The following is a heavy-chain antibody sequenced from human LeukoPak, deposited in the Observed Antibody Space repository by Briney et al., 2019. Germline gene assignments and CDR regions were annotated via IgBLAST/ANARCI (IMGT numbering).Heavy chain of an antibody. CDR3: AKSRATDFDY. CDR2: ISGDST. D-gene: IGHD1-26*01. J-gene: IGHJ4*02. CDR1: GFTFSSYW. V-gene: IGHV3-43*02. Sequence: GGSLRLSCAASGFTFSSYWMHWVRQAPGKGLEWVSLISGDSTYYADSVKGRFTISRDNSKNSLYLQMNSLRTEDTALYYCAKSRATDFDYWGQGTLVTVSS.